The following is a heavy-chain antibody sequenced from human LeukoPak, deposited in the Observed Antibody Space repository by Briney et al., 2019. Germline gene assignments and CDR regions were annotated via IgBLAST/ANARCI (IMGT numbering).Heavy chain of an antibody. D-gene: IGHD6-19*01. CDR2: ISYDGSNK. Sequence: GGSLRLSCAASGFTFSSYAMHWVRQAPGKGLEWVAVISYDGSNKYYADSVKGRFTISRDNSKNTLYLQMNSLRAEDTAVYYCAKDRGLRGEKSSGWYYFDYWGQGTLVTVSS. CDR1: GFTFSSYA. V-gene: IGHV3-30-3*01. J-gene: IGHJ4*02. CDR3: AKDRGLRGEKSSGWYYFDY.